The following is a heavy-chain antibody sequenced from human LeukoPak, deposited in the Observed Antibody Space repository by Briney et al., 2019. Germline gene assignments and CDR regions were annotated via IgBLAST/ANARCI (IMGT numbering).Heavy chain of an antibody. CDR3: ARGDYSKEYYFDY. V-gene: IGHV5-51*01. Sequence: GASLQISCEGSGSSFTSYWIGGVRPLPGNGLEWMGIIYPGDSDTRYSPSFQGQVTISADKSISTAYLQWSSLKASDTAMYYCARGDYSKEYYFDYWGQGTLVTVSS. CDR1: GSSFTSYW. J-gene: IGHJ4*02. CDR2: IYPGDSDT. D-gene: IGHD4-11*01.